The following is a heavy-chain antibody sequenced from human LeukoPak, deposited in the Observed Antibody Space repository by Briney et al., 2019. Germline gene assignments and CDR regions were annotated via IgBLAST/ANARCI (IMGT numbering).Heavy chain of an antibody. Sequence: APVKVSCKGSGYTLSNHAFSWVRQAPGQGLEWMGWISADNGNTNHAQKFQGRVSLTTDTSTSTAYMELSSLRSEDTAVYYCARDSWGSSSSFAYWGQGTLVTVSS. D-gene: IGHD6-6*01. CDR1: GYTLSNHA. J-gene: IGHJ4*02. CDR2: ISADNGNT. V-gene: IGHV1-18*04. CDR3: ARDSWGSSSSFAY.